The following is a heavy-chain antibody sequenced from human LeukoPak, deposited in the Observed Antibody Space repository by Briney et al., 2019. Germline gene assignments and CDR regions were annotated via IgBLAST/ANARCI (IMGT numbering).Heavy chain of an antibody. CDR3: ARHVRGLLYPYYYYGMDV. D-gene: IGHD2-2*02. J-gene: IGHJ6*02. Sequence: GESLKISCKGSGYSFTSYWIGWVRQMPGKGLEWMGIIYPGDSDTRYSPSFQGQVTISADKSISTAYLQWSSLKASDTAMYYCARHVRGLLYPYYYYGMDVWGQGTTVTVSS. V-gene: IGHV5-51*01. CDR2: IYPGDSDT. CDR1: GYSFTSYW.